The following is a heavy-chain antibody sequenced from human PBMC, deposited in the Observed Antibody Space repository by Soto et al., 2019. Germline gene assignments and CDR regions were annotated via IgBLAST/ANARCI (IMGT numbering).Heavy chain of an antibody. V-gene: IGHV3-23*01. J-gene: IGHJ2*01. Sequence: GGSLRLSCAASGFTFSSYAMSWVRQAPGKGLEWVSAISGSGGSTYYADSVKGRFTISRANSKNTLYLQMNSLRAEDTAVYSCAKATTTVVTPHWYFDLWGRGTLVTVSS. CDR2: ISGSGGST. CDR1: GFTFSSYA. D-gene: IGHD4-17*01. CDR3: AKATTTVVTPHWYFDL.